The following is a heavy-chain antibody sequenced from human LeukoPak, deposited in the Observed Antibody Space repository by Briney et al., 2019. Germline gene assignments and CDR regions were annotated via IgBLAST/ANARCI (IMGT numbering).Heavy chain of an antibody. Sequence: PSETLSLTCTVSGGSISSGGYYWSWIRQPPGKGLEWIGYIYYSGSTYYNPSLKSRVTISVDTSKNQFSLKLSSVAAADTAVYYCARSARTAMVFFDYWGQGTLVTVSS. J-gene: IGHJ4*02. CDR2: IYYSGST. V-gene: IGHV4-61*08. CDR3: ARSARTAMVFFDY. CDR1: GGSISSGGYY. D-gene: IGHD5-18*01.